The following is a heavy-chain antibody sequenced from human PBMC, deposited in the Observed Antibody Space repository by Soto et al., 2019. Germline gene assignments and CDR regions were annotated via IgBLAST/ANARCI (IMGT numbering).Heavy chain of an antibody. Sequence: EVQLLESGGGLVQPGGSLRLSCAASAFTFSNYAMNWVRQAPGKGLEWVAAISGSGDNTYYADSVKGRFTISRANSKNTLFLQMNSLRVDDTAVYYCAKSSVSCSSASCYSLDYYYYNMDVWGNGTTVTVSS. CDR1: AFTFSNYA. J-gene: IGHJ6*03. CDR2: ISGSGDNT. V-gene: IGHV3-23*01. D-gene: IGHD2-2*01. CDR3: AKSSVSCSSASCYSLDYYYYNMDV.